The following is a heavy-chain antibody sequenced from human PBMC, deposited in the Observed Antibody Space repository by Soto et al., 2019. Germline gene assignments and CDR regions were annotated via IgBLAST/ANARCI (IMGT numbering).Heavy chain of an antibody. Sequence: ASVKVSCKASGGTFSSYTISWVRQAPGQGLEWMGRIIPILGIANYAQKFQGRVTITADKSTSTAYMELSSLRSEDTAVYYCAREIVVVPAAMSWWFDPWGQGTLVTVSS. J-gene: IGHJ5*02. CDR3: AREIVVVPAAMSWWFDP. CDR2: IIPILGIA. CDR1: GGTFSSYT. D-gene: IGHD2-2*01. V-gene: IGHV1-69*04.